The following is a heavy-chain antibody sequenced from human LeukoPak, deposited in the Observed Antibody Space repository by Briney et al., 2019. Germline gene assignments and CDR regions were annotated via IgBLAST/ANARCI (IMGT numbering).Heavy chain of an antibody. CDR3: ARDPLRQDIVVVVAATLRYYHGMDV. CDR2: ISYDGSNK. CDR1: GFTFSSYA. D-gene: IGHD2-15*01. Sequence: PGRSLRLSCAASGFTFSSYAMHWVRQAPGKGLEWVAVISYDGSNKYYADSVKGRFTISRDNSKNTLYLQMNSLRAEDTAVYYCARDPLRQDIVVVVAATLRYYHGMDVWGQGTTVTVSS. J-gene: IGHJ6*02. V-gene: IGHV3-30-3*01.